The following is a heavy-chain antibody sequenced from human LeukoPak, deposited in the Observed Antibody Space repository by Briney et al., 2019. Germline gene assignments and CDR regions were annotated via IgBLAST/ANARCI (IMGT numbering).Heavy chain of an antibody. CDR2: IYYSGST. CDR3: ARNTADYDFWSGYYYYGMDV. J-gene: IGHJ6*02. V-gene: IGHV4-59*01. CDR1: GDSISSYY. D-gene: IGHD3-3*01. Sequence: SETLSLTCTVSGDSISSYYWSWIRQPPGKGLEWIGYIYYSGSTNYNPSLKSRVTISVDTSKNQFSLKLSSVTAADTAVYYCARNTADYDFWSGYYYYGMDVWGQGTTVTVSS.